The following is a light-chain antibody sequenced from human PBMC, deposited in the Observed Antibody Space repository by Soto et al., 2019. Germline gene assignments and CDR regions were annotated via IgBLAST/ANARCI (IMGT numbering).Light chain of an antibody. CDR3: QQTYSTPRT. V-gene: IGKV1-39*01. Sequence: DIQMTQSPSSLSASVGDRVTITCRTSQSISTYINWYQQRPGKAPKLLIYAASSLQSGVPSRFSGSGSGTDFTLTISSLQPEDCVSYYCQQTYSTPRTFGQGTKVEIK. J-gene: IGKJ1*01. CDR1: QSISTY. CDR2: AAS.